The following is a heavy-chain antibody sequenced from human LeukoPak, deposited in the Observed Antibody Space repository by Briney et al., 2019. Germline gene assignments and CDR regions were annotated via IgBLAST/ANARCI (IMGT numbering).Heavy chain of an antibody. J-gene: IGHJ4*02. CDR3: ARDIVRVKAEPGFDY. D-gene: IGHD1-14*01. Sequence: GASVKVSCKASGYTFTRYYMHWVRQAPGQGLEWMGWINPNSGGTNYAQKFQGRVTMTRDTSISTAYMELSRLRSDDTAVYYCARDIVRVKAEPGFDYWGQGTLVTVSS. CDR1: GYTFTRYY. V-gene: IGHV1-2*02. CDR2: INPNSGGT.